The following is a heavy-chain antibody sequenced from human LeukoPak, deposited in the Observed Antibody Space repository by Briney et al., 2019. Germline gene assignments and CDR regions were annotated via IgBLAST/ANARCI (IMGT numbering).Heavy chain of an antibody. CDR2: IYYSGST. J-gene: IGHJ4*02. V-gene: IGHV4-59*05. CDR3: ARHSYYYDSSDFYYFFDY. D-gene: IGHD3-22*01. Sequence: KPSETLSLTCTVSGGSISSYYWSWTRQPPGKGLEWIERIYYSGSTYYNPSLKSRVTISVDKSKNQFSLKLSSVTAADTAVYYCARHSYYYDSSDFYYFFDYWGQGTLVTVSS. CDR1: GGSISSYY.